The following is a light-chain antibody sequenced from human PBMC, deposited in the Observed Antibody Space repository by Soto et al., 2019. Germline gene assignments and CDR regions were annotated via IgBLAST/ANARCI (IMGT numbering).Light chain of an antibody. J-gene: IGKJ1*01. CDR1: QSVSSSY. CDR3: QQYGSSPRT. Sequence: EFGLTLSPGTLSLSPGERATLSCRASQSVSSSYLAWYQQKPGQAPRLLIYGASSRATGIPDRFSGSGSGTDFTLTISRREPEDFAVYYCQQYGSSPRTFGQG. CDR2: GAS. V-gene: IGKV3-20*01.